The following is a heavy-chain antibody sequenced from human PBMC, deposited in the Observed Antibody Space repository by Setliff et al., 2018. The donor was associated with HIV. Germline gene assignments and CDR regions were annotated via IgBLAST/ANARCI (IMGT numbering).Heavy chain of an antibody. Sequence: SVKVSCKASGDTLSIHPISWVRPAPGRGLDWMGGSIPAFGTANYAQKFQGRVTMTKNTSISTAYLELSSLKSEDTAVYYCARGSFFGDYGNYYYYALDVWGQGTTVTVSS. CDR3: ARGSFFGDYGNYYYYALDV. J-gene: IGHJ6*02. D-gene: IGHD4-17*01. CDR2: SIPAFGTA. V-gene: IGHV1-69*05. CDR1: GDTLSIHP.